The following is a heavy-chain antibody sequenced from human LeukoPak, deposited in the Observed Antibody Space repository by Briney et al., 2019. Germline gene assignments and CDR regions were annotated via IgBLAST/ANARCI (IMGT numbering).Heavy chain of an antibody. J-gene: IGHJ3*02. D-gene: IGHD3-16*01. CDR3: ARSAGGAFDI. CDR1: GYTFTIYY. CDR2: INPSGGST. Sequence: GASVKVSCKASGYTFTIYYMHWVRLAPGQGLEWMGRINPSGGSTTYAQKFQGRVTMTSDTSTSTVYMELSSLRSEDTAVYYCARSAGGAFDIWGQGTMVTVSS. V-gene: IGHV1-46*01.